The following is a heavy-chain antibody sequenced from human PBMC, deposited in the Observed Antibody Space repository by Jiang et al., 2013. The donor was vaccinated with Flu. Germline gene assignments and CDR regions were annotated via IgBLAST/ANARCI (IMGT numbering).Heavy chain of an antibody. CDR2: IWYDGSNK. D-gene: IGHD3-22*01. CDR1: GFTFSSYG. J-gene: IGHJ4*02. Sequence: VQLLESGGGVVQPGRSLRLSCAASGFTFSSYGMHWVRQAPGKGLEWVAVIWYDGSNKYYADSVKGRFTISRDNSKNTLCLQMNSLRAEDTAVYYCASLYDSSGLHIDYWGQGTLVTVSS. CDR3: ASLYDSSGLHIDY. V-gene: IGHV3-33*01.